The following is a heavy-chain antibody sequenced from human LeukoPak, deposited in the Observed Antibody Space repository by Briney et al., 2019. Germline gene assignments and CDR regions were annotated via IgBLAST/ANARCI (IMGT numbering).Heavy chain of an antibody. Sequence: GASVKVSCKASGYTFTGYYMHWVRQAPGQGLEWMGWINPNSGGTNYAQKFQGRVTMTRDTSISTAYMELSRLRSDDTAVYYCAREWGGYCTNGVCSHHASDAFDIWGQGTMVTVSS. CDR1: GYTFTGYY. V-gene: IGHV1-2*02. D-gene: IGHD2-8*01. CDR2: INPNSGGT. J-gene: IGHJ3*02. CDR3: AREWGGYCTNGVCSHHASDAFDI.